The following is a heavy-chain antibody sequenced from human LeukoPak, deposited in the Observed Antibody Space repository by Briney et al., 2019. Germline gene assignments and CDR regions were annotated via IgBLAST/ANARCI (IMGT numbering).Heavy chain of an antibody. V-gene: IGHV3-72*01. CDR3: ARRYGGFDL. J-gene: IGHJ4*02. CDR1: GFIFSDHY. CDR2: IRNKVNRHTT. D-gene: IGHD3-16*01. Sequence: GGSLRLSCAASGFIFSDHYFDWVRQAPGKGLEWLGRIRNKVNRHTTEYAASVKGRFTISADDSNNSLHLLMNSLKSEDTAVYYCARRYGGFDLWGLGTLVTASS.